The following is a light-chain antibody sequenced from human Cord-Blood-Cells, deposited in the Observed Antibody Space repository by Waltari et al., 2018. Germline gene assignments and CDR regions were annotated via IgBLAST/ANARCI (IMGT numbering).Light chain of an antibody. CDR3: QQYGSSPPMYT. V-gene: IGKV3-20*01. CDR2: GAS. J-gene: IGKJ2*01. Sequence: EIVLTQSPAPLSLSPGERATLSCRASQSVSSSYLAWYQQKPGQAPRLLIYGASSRATGIPDRFSGSGSGTDFTLTISRLEPEDFAVYYCQQYGSSPPMYTFGQGTKLEIK. CDR1: QSVSSSY.